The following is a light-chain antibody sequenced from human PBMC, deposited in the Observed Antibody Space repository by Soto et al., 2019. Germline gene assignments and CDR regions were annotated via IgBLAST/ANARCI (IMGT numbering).Light chain of an antibody. Sequence: DIQMTQSPSTLSASIGDRVTITCRASQSIKNWLAWYQQKPGEAPKLLIYKASPLESGVPSRFSGSGSGTEFTLTISCLQPDDVATYHCQQYNSYSQFTFGPGTKVDIK. J-gene: IGKJ3*01. CDR3: QQYNSYSQFT. CDR2: KAS. CDR1: QSIKNW. V-gene: IGKV1-5*03.